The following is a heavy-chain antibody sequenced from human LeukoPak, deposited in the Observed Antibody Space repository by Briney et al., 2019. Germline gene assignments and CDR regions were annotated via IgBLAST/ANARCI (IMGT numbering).Heavy chain of an antibody. J-gene: IGHJ4*02. Sequence: TLSLTCTVSGGSISSDDYYWTWIRQPAGKGLEWIGRSYPDGSTTYNPSLKSRVTISLDTSRDQFSLTLSSVTAADTAVFYCARGFDGYNFFDYWGQGTLVTVSS. CDR1: GGSISSDDYY. D-gene: IGHD5-24*01. CDR3: ARGFDGYNFFDY. V-gene: IGHV4-61*02. CDR2: SYPDGST.